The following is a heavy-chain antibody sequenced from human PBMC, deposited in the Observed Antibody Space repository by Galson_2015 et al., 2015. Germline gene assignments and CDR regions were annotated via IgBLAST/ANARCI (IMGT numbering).Heavy chain of an antibody. CDR2: ISSSGSTI. V-gene: IGHV3-11*01. J-gene: IGHJ6*03. CDR3: ARLVVPAAMPHYYYYMDV. Sequence: ISSSGSTIYYADSVKGRFTISRDNAKNSLYLQMNSLRAEDTAVYYCARLVVPAAMPHYYYYMDVWGKGTTVTVSS. D-gene: IGHD2-2*01.